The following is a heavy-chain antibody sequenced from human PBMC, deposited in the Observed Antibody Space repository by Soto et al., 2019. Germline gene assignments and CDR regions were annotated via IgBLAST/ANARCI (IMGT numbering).Heavy chain of an antibody. J-gene: IGHJ4*02. CDR3: ARNDPFPYIY. D-gene: IGHD3-9*01. V-gene: IGHV3-33*01. Sequence: PGGSLRLSCVASGFTFSTYGMHWIRQTPGKGLEWLGVIWYDGSKLYYRDSVKGRFTISRDNSKNTLYLRMDSLRADDTALYYCARNDPFPYIYWGQGTLVTVSS. CDR1: GFTFSTYG. CDR2: IWYDGSKL.